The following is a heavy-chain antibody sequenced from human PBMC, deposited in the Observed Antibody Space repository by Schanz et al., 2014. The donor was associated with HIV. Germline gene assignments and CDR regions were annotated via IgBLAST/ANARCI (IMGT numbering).Heavy chain of an antibody. V-gene: IGHV3-74*01. Sequence: EVQLVESGGGLVQPGGSLRLSCAASGSTFSSYWRKGFRQAPGKGLVWVSRINSDGSSTNYADSVKGRLTISRDNAKNTLYLQMNSLRAEDTAVYYCARGLGAPYYDFRSGYYKGVIYYGMDVSLPGITVTVSS. CDR2: INSDGSST. D-gene: IGHD3-3*01. CDR1: GSTFSSYW. CDR3: ARGLGAPYYDFRSGYYKGVIYYGMDV. J-gene: IGHJ6*02.